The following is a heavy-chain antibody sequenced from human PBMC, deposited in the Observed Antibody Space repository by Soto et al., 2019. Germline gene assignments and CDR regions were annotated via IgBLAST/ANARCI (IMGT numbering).Heavy chain of an antibody. J-gene: IGHJ6*02. V-gene: IGHV1-69*13. CDR3: ARDRRAYCGGDCYKSHYYYYGMDV. Sequence: SVKVSFKASGGTFSSYAISWLRQAPGQGLEWMGGIIPIFGTANYAQKFQGRVTITADESTSTAYMELSSLRSEDTAVYYCARDRRAYCGGDCYKSHYYYYGMDVWGQGTTVTVSS. CDR2: IIPIFGTA. CDR1: GGTFSSYA. D-gene: IGHD2-21*02.